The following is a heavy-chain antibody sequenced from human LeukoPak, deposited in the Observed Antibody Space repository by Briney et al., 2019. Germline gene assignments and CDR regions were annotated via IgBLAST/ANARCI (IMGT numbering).Heavy chain of an antibody. J-gene: IGHJ4*02. CDR1: GDSVSSSNYY. CDR3: ARLTRRSGNYFDY. V-gene: IGHV4-61*01. Sequence: SETLSLTCAVSGDSVSSSNYYWSWIRQPPGKGLEWIGYIYYGGSTNYNPSLQSRVAISVDTSKSQFSLKLSSVTAADTAVYYCARLTRRSGNYFDYWGQGTLVTVSS. D-gene: IGHD1-1*01. CDR2: IYYGGST.